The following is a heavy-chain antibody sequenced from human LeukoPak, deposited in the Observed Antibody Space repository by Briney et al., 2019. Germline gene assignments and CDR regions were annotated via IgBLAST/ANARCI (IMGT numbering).Heavy chain of an antibody. CDR3: ARTRITIFGVAKSRFDY. J-gene: IGHJ4*02. V-gene: IGHV4-34*01. CDR1: GGSFSGYY. CDR2: INHSGST. D-gene: IGHD3-3*01. Sequence: SETLSLTCAVYGGSFSGYYWSWLRQPPGKGLEWIGEINHSGSTNYNPSLKSRVTISVDTSKNQFSLKLSSVTAADTAVYYCARTRITIFGVAKSRFDYWGQGTLVTVSS.